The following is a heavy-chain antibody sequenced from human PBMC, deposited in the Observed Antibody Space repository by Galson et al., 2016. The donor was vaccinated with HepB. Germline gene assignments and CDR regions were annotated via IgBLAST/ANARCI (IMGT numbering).Heavy chain of an antibody. CDR3: AKDMALPADGAEFDY. V-gene: IGHV3-23*01. D-gene: IGHD2-2*01. Sequence: SLRLSCAASGFSFSTYAMCWVRKAPGKGLDLVSCISPSGVDTSYADSVKGRFTISRDNSKSTLYLQMNSLRVEDPALYYCAKDMALPADGAEFDYWGQGTRVTVSS. CDR2: ISPSGVDT. CDR1: GFSFSTYA. J-gene: IGHJ4*02.